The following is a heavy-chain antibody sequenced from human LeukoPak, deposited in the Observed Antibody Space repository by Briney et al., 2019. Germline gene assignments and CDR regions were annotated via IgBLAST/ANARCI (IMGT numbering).Heavy chain of an antibody. CDR3: ARDDSSGYYYPDY. D-gene: IGHD3-22*01. Sequence: ASVKVSCKTSGYTFTNYAISWVRQAPGQGLEWMGGIIPIFGTANYAQKFQGRVTITADESTSTAYMELSSLRSEDTAVYYCARDDSSGYYYPDYWGQGTLVTVSS. CDR1: GYTFTNYA. CDR2: IIPIFGTA. J-gene: IGHJ4*02. V-gene: IGHV1-69*13.